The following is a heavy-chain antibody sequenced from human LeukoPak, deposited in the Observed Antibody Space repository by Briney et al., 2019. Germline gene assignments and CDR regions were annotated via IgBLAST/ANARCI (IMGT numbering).Heavy chain of an antibody. CDR1: GGTFSSYA. D-gene: IGHD4-23*01. CDR2: IIPIFGTA. CDR3: ATRGSYGGPNLDY. J-gene: IGHJ4*02. V-gene: IGHV1-69*06. Sequence: VASVKVSCKASGGTFSSYAISWVRQAPGQGLEWMGGIIPIFGTANYAQKFQGGVTITADKSTSTAYMELSSLRSEDTAVYYCATRGSYGGPNLDYWGQGTLVTVSS.